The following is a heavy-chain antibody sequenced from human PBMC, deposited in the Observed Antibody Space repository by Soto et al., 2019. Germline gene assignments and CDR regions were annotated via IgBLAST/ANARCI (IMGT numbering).Heavy chain of an antibody. J-gene: IGHJ6*02. D-gene: IGHD3-10*01. Sequence: PSETLSLTCAVYGGSFSGYYWSWIRQPPGKGLEWIGEINHSGSTNYNPSLKSRVTISVDTSKNQFSLKLSSVTAADTAVYYCARGNYYYGSGSYYSVGHYYYYGMDVWGQGTTVTVSS. CDR3: ARGNYYYGSGSYYSVGHYYYYGMDV. V-gene: IGHV4-34*01. CDR1: GGSFSGYY. CDR2: INHSGST.